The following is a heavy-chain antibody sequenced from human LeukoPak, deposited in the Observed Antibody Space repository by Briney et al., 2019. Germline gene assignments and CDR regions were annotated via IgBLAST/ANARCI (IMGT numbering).Heavy chain of an antibody. J-gene: IGHJ4*02. D-gene: IGHD5/OR15-5a*01. V-gene: IGHV1-24*01. CDR1: GYTLTELS. CDR3: ARGIWSSHSVGYYFDF. CDR2: FDPEDGET. Sequence: ASVKVSCKVSGYTLTELSMHWVRQAPGKGLEWMGGFDPEDGETIYAQKFQGRVTIIRDTSASTVYMELRSLTSEDMAVYYCARGIWSSHSVGYYFDFWGQGTLVTVSS.